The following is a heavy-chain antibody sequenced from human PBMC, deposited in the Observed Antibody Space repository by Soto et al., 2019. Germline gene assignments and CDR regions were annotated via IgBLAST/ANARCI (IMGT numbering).Heavy chain of an antibody. CDR2: IWYDGSNK. CDR1: GFTFSSYG. CDR3: ARGRNGVPDY. J-gene: IGHJ4*02. V-gene: IGHV3-33*01. Sequence: QVQLVESGGGVVQPGRSLRLSCAASGFTFSSYGMHWVRQAPGKGLEWVAVIWYDGSNKYYADSVKGRFTISRDKSKNTLYLQMNSLRAEDTAVYYCARGRNGVPDYWGQGTLVTVSS. D-gene: IGHD4-17*01.